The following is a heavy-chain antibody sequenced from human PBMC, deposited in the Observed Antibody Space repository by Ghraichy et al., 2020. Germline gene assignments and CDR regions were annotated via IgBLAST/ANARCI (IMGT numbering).Heavy chain of an antibody. J-gene: IGHJ4*02. D-gene: IGHD1-26*01. CDR2: TRNKANSYTT. Sequence: GESLNISCAASGFTFSDHYMDWVRQAPGKGLEWVGRTRNKANSYTTEYAASVKGRFTISRDDSKNSLYLQMNSLKTEDTAVYYCVRANSGTIDYWGQGTLVTVSS. CDR1: GFTFSDHY. V-gene: IGHV3-72*01. CDR3: VRANSGTIDY.